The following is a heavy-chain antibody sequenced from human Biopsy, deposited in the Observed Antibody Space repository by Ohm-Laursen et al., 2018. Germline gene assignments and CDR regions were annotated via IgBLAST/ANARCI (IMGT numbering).Heavy chain of an antibody. CDR3: ARDSGILNYGNFKYYHYYGMDV. D-gene: IGHD4-11*01. CDR2: IYSSGFT. J-gene: IGHJ6*02. V-gene: IGHV4-4*07. Sequence: TLSLTCNVSGGTISNFYWSWIRQPAGKGLEWIGRIYSSGFTVYNPSLKSRVSMSIDTSKNQFSLKLASVTAADTAMYFCARDSGILNYGNFKYYHYYGMDVWGQGTKVTVSS. CDR1: GGTISNFY.